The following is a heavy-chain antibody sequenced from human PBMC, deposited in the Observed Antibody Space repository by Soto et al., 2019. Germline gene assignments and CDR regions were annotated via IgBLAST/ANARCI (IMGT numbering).Heavy chain of an antibody. D-gene: IGHD6-13*01. J-gene: IGHJ4*02. CDR2: IYYSGST. V-gene: IGHV4-31*03. CDR1: GGSISSGGYY. Sequence: PSETLSLTCTVSGGSISSGGYYWSWIRQHPGKGLEWIGYIYYSGSTYYNPSLKSRVTISVDTSKNQFSLKLSSVTAADTAVYYCARAGQQLFHPTLDYWGQGTLVTVSS. CDR3: ARAGQQLFHPTLDY.